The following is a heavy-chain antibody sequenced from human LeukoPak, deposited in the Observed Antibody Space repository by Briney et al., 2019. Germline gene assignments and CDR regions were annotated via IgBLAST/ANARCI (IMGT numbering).Heavy chain of an antibody. J-gene: IGHJ4*02. CDR1: GFTFSSYW. D-gene: IGHD3-10*01. Sequence: GGSLRLSCAASGFTFSSYWMSWVRQAPGKGLEWVANIKQGGSEKYYVDSVKGRFTISRDNAKNSLYLQMNSLRVEDTAVYYCARTMRRGPGGHFDYWGQGTLVTVSS. CDR3: ARTMRRGPGGHFDY. CDR2: IKQGGSEK. V-gene: IGHV3-7*03.